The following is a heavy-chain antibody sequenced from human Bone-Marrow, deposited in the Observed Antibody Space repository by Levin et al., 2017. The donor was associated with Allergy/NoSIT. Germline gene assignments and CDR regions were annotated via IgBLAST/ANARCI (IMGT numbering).Heavy chain of an antibody. Sequence: SQTLSLTCTVSGGSISSYYWSWIRQPPGKGLEWIGYIYYSGSTNYNPSLKSRVTISVDTSKNQFSLKLSSVTAADTAVYYCARERYSSSPRDYYYYYMDVWGKGTTVTVSS. J-gene: IGHJ6*03. CDR1: GGSISSYY. D-gene: IGHD6-6*01. CDR3: ARERYSSSPRDYYYYYMDV. V-gene: IGHV4-59*01. CDR2: IYYSGST.